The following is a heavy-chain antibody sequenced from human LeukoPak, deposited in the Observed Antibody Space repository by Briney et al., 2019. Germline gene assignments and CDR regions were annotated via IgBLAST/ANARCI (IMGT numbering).Heavy chain of an antibody. CDR1: GGSFSGYY. V-gene: IGHV4-34*01. J-gene: IGHJ4*02. CDR2: INHSGST. D-gene: IGHD6-13*01. Sequence: SETLSLTCAVYGGSFSGYYWSWIRQPPGKGLEWIGEINHSGSTNYNPSLKSRVTISVDTSKNQFSLKLSSVTAADTAVYYCARGPPDIAAAAPGDYWGQGTLVTVSS. CDR3: ARGPPDIAAAAPGDY.